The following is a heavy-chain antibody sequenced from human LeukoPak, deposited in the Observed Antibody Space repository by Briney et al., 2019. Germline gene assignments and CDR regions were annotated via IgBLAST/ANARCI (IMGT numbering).Heavy chain of an antibody. D-gene: IGHD3-22*01. CDR3: ARLPRRHSGYYLDLDY. V-gene: IGHV4-34*01. Sequence: SETLSLTCAVYGGSFSGYYWSWIRQPPVKGLEWIREINHSGSTNYNPSLKSRVTISVDTSKNQFSLKLSSVTAADTAVYYCARLPRRHSGYYLDLDYWGQGTLVTVSS. J-gene: IGHJ4*02. CDR2: INHSGST. CDR1: GGSFSGYY.